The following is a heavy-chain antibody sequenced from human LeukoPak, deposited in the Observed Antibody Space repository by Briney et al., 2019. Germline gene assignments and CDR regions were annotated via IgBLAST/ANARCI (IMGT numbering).Heavy chain of an antibody. CDR3: AKDGPSYGYFEGLDY. D-gene: IGHD5-18*01. CDR1: GFTFSSYA. J-gene: IGHJ4*02. V-gene: IGHV3-23*01. Sequence: PGGSLRLSCAASGFTFSSYAMSWVRQAPGKGLEWVSAISGSGGSTYYADSVKGRFTIPRDNSKNTLYLQMNSLRAEDTAVYYCAKDGPSYGYFEGLDYWGQGTLVTVSS. CDR2: ISGSGGST.